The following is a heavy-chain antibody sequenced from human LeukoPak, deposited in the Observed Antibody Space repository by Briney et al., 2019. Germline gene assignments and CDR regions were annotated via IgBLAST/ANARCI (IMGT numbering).Heavy chain of an antibody. D-gene: IGHD3-16*01. Sequence: SETLSLTCTVSGGSISSYYWSWIRQPPGTGLEWIGYIYYSGSTNYNPSLKSRVTISVDTSKNQFSLKLSSVTAADTAVYYCARVSLGGVYFDYWGQGTLVTVSS. CDR2: IYYSGST. CDR1: GGSISSYY. CDR3: ARVSLGGVYFDY. V-gene: IGHV4-59*01. J-gene: IGHJ4*02.